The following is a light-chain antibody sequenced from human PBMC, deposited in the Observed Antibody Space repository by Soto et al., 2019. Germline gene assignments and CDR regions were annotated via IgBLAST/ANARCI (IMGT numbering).Light chain of an antibody. CDR3: WSYGGSYTSEV. Sequence: SALTQPRSVSGSPGQPVTISCTGISSDVGGYVYVSWYQQHPGKAPHLIIYDVNKRPSGVPHRFSGSKSGNTASLTISGLQEEDEADYYCWSYGGSYTSEVFGGGTKLTVL. CDR2: DVN. J-gene: IGLJ2*01. V-gene: IGLV2-11*01. CDR1: SSDVGGYVY.